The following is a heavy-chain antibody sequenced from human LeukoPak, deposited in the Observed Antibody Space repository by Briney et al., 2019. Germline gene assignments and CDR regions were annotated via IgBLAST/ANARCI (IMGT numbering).Heavy chain of an antibody. CDR2: IYYSGST. Sequence: SETLSLTCTVSGGSISSGDYYWSWIRQPPGKGLEWIGYIYYSGSTYYNPSLKSRVTISVDTSKNQFSLKLSSVTAADTAVYYCARRGDRFCTSRNCPPHNYFYYMDVWGNGTTVAVSS. V-gene: IGHV4-30-4*08. D-gene: IGHD2-8*01. CDR3: ARRGDRFCTSRNCPPHNYFYYMDV. CDR1: GGSISSGDYY. J-gene: IGHJ6*03.